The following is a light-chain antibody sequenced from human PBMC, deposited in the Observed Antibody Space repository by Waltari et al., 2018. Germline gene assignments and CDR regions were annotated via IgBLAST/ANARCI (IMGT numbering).Light chain of an antibody. J-gene: IGKJ2*03. CDR2: GAS. CDR3: QQYNDRPPYS. CDR1: QNIGLN. V-gene: IGKV3-15*01. Sequence: EIVMTQSPATLSVSPGKGATLPCRASQNIGLNLAWYQQKPGQAPRLPIYGASTRATGVPTRFSATGSGTEYTLTISSLQSDDSAFYYCQQYNDRPPYSFGQGTKLEIK.